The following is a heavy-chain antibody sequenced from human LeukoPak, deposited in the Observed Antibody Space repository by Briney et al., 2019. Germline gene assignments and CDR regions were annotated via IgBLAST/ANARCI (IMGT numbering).Heavy chain of an antibody. CDR3: ARALYDSSGLRAFDI. V-gene: IGHV3-21*01. CDR1: GFTFSSYS. CDR2: ISSSSSYI. Sequence: GGSLRLSCAASGFTFSSYSMNWVRQAPGKGLEWVSYISSSSSYIYYPAPMKGRFTISRDNAKNSLYLQMNSLRAEDTAVYYCARALYDSSGLRAFDIWGQGTMVTVSS. J-gene: IGHJ3*02. D-gene: IGHD3-22*01.